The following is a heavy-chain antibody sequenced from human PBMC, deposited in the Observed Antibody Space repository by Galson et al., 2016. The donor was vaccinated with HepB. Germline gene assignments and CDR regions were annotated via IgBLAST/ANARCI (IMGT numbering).Heavy chain of an antibody. V-gene: IGHV7-4-1*01. CDR2: INTNTGNP. D-gene: IGHD3-10*01. Sequence: SVKVSCKASGYTFTNYPMNWVRQAPGQGLEWMGWINTNTGNPTYAQGFTGRFVFSLDTSVNTAYPQIDSLKAEDTAVYYCARSDGHNHYYGSGSYSYWGQGTLITVSS. CDR1: GYTFTNYP. CDR3: ARSDGHNHYYGSGSYSY. J-gene: IGHJ4*02.